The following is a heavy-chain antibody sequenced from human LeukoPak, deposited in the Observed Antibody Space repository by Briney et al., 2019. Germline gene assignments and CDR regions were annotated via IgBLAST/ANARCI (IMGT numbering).Heavy chain of an antibody. CDR3: ARDGTIDTAMVAGLDY. D-gene: IGHD5-18*01. J-gene: IGHJ4*02. V-gene: IGHV3-11*01. CDR1: GFTFSDYY. Sequence: PGGSLRLSCAASGFTFSDYYMSWIRQAPGKGLEWVSYISSSGSTIYYADSVKGRFTISRDNAKNSLYLQMNSLRAEDTAVYYCARDGTIDTAMVAGLDYWGQGTLVTVSS. CDR2: ISSSGSTI.